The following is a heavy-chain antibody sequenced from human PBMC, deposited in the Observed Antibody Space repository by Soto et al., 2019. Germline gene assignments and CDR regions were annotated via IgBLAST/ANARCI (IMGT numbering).Heavy chain of an antibody. CDR3: ARDLGSPSGYCSGGSCSDAFDI. CDR2: IKQDGSEK. D-gene: IGHD2-15*01. CDR1: GFTFSNYW. J-gene: IGHJ3*02. Sequence: VGSLRLSCAASGFTFSNYWMNWVRQAPGKGLEWVAIIKQDGSEKYYVDSVKGRFTISRDNAKNSLYLQMNSLRAEDTAVYYCARDLGSPSGYCSGGSCSDAFDIWGQGTMVTVSS. V-gene: IGHV3-7*03.